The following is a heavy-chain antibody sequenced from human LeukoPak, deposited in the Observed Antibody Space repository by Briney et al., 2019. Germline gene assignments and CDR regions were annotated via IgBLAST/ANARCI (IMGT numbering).Heavy chain of an antibody. CDR3: ARSKETVVPAATYYFDY. V-gene: IGHV3-48*01. Sequence: GGSLRLSCAASGFTLSIYSMSWVRQAPGKGLEWVSYISSSSTIYYADSVKGRFTISRDNAKNSLYLQMNSLRAEDTAVYYCARSKETVVPAATYYFDYWGQGTLVTVSS. D-gene: IGHD2-2*01. J-gene: IGHJ4*02. CDR2: ISSSSTI. CDR1: GFTLSIYS.